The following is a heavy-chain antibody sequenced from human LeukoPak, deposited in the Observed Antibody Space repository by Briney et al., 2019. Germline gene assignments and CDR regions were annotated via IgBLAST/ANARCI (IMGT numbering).Heavy chain of an antibody. Sequence: EGSLRLSCAASGFPFSSYWMSWVRQAPGKGLEWVANIRHDGSETYYVDSLRGRFTISRDNAKNLVYLQMSSLRAEDTAISYCARDETYDYESNGYLDFWGQGTVVTVSS. D-gene: IGHD3-22*01. CDR3: ARDETYDYESNGYLDF. V-gene: IGHV3-7*01. J-gene: IGHJ4*02. CDR2: IRHDGSET. CDR1: GFPFSSYW.